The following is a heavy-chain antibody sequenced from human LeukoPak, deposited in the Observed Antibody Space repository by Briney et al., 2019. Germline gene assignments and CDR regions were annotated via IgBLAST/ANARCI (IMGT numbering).Heavy chain of an antibody. D-gene: IGHD3-10*01. J-gene: IGHJ4*02. Sequence: GGSLRLSCATSGFIFGDYAITWVRQAPGKGLEWVSGISGTGDNAYYADSVKGRFIISRDNSKNTLSLQMNSLRVEDTAVYYCTPTPSGNYYLRVASWGQGTLVTVSS. CDR1: GFIFGDYA. CDR3: TPTPSGNYYLRVAS. V-gene: IGHV3-23*01. CDR2: ISGTGDNA.